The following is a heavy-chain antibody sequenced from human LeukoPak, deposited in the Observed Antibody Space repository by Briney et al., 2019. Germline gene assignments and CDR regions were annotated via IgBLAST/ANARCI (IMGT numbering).Heavy chain of an antibody. J-gene: IGHJ5*02. V-gene: IGHV4-30-2*01. Sequence: PSETLSLTCAVSGGSISSGGYSWSWIRRPPGKGLEWIGYIYHSGSTYYNPSLKSRVTISIDTSKNQFSLQLSSVTAADTAVYYCATISVAATGYNWFDPWGQGTLVTVSS. D-gene: IGHD6-19*01. CDR2: IYHSGST. CDR1: GGSISSGGYS. CDR3: ATISVAATGYNWFDP.